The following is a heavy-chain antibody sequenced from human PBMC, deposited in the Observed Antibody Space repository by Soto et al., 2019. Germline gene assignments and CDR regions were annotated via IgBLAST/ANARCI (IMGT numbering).Heavy chain of an antibody. Sequence: QVQLVESGGGVVQPGRSLRLSCAASGFTFTTYGMHWVRQAPGKGLEWMAVIWYDGSNKYYADSVRGRFTISRDNSKNTLYLQMNSLRAEDTAVYYCAKDFADYDFWSPTAGFDYWGQGTLVTVSS. D-gene: IGHD3-3*01. CDR2: IWYDGSNK. J-gene: IGHJ4*02. CDR1: GFTFTTYG. V-gene: IGHV3-33*06. CDR3: AKDFADYDFWSPTAGFDY.